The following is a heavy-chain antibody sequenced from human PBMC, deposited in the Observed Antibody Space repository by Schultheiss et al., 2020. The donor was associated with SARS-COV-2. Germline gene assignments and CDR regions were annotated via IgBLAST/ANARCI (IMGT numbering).Heavy chain of an antibody. D-gene: IGHD3-3*01. CDR1: GFTFSSYG. V-gene: IGHV3-30*18. CDR3: AKDRAIFGVVIGVIDY. CDR2: ISYDGSNK. Sequence: GESLKISCAASGFTFSSYGMHWVRQAPGKGLEWVAVISYDGSNKYYADSVKGRFTISRDNSKNTLYLQMNSLRAEDTAVYYCAKDRAIFGVVIGVIDYWGQGTLVTVSS. J-gene: IGHJ4*02.